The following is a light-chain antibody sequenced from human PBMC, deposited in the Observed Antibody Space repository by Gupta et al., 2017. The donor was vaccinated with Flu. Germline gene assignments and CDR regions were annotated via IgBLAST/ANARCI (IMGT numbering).Light chain of an antibody. CDR1: NIGSKR. J-gene: IGLJ2*01. CDR3: QVWETLNDHAR. Sequence: SYVLTQPPSVSVARGKTATSTREGNNIGSKRVHWYQQKPGQDPVLVVYDDRDRPSVIPERFSGSNSGNTATLTISRVEAGDEADYYCQVWETLNDHARFGGGTKLTVL. V-gene: IGLV3-21*03. CDR2: DDR.